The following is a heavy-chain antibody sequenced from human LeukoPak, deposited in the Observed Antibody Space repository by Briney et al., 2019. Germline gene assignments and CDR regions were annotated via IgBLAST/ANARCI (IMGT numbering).Heavy chain of an antibody. Sequence: TSETLSLTCSVSGGSISSSSCYWGWIRQPAGKGLQWIGSIFYSGNTYYNPSLKSRVAISVDTSKNQFSLKLSSVTAADTAVYYCARRLEEWLADYDAFDIWGQGTMVTVSS. D-gene: IGHD6-19*01. V-gene: IGHV4-39*07. J-gene: IGHJ3*02. CDR2: IFYSGNT. CDR1: GGSISSSSCY. CDR3: ARRLEEWLADYDAFDI.